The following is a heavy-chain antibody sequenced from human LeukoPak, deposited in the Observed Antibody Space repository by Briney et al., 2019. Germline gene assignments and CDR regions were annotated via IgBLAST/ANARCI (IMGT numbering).Heavy chain of an antibody. Sequence: PGGSLRLSCAASGFTFSNSAMNWVRQTPGKGPEWVSAISGSGYNTYYADSVVGRFTISRDNSKNTLYLQMNSLRAEDTAVYYCAKCLPLRSHDYAPFDSWGQGALVTVSS. D-gene: IGHD3-16*01. CDR2: ISGSGYNT. V-gene: IGHV3-23*01. J-gene: IGHJ4*02. CDR1: GFTFSNSA. CDR3: AKCLPLRSHDYAPFDS.